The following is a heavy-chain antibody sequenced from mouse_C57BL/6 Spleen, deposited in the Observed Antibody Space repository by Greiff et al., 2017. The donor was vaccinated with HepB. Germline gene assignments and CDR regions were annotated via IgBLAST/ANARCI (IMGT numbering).Heavy chain of an antibody. CDR3: ARRGSIPGYYAMDY. D-gene: IGHD1-1*01. CDR2: IYPSDSET. V-gene: IGHV1-61*01. J-gene: IGHJ4*01. CDR1: GYTFTSYW. Sequence: QVQLQQPGAELVRPGSSVKLSCKASGYTFTSYWMDWVKQRPGQGLEWIGNIYPSDSETHYNQKFKDKATLTVDKSSITAYMQLSSLTSEDSAVYYCARRGSIPGYYAMDYWGQRTSVTVSS.